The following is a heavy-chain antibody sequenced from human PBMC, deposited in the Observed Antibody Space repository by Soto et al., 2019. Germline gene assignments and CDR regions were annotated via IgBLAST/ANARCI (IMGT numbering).Heavy chain of an antibody. CDR2: IWYDGSNK. CDR1: GFTFSSYG. Sequence: QVQLVESGGGVVQPGRSLRLSCAASGFTFSSYGMHWVRQAPGKGLEWVAVIWYDGSNKYYADSVKGRFTISRDNSKNTLYLQMNSLRAEDTAVYYCARGKSSSWPSYFDYWGQVTLVTVSS. V-gene: IGHV3-33*01. J-gene: IGHJ4*02. D-gene: IGHD6-13*01. CDR3: ARGKSSSWPSYFDY.